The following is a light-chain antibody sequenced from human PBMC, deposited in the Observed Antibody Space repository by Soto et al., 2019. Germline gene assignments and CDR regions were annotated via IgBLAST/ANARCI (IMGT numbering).Light chain of an antibody. CDR2: GAS. J-gene: IGKJ4*01. CDR3: QQYYTSLT. V-gene: IGKV4-1*01. Sequence: DIVMTQSPVSLAVSLGERATINCKSIQSVFFISNQKNYLAWYQQKPGQPPKLLMYGASTRESGVPDRFSGSGSGTDFTLTISSLQAEDVAVYYCQQYYTSLTFGGGTKVDTK. CDR1: QSVFFISNQKNY.